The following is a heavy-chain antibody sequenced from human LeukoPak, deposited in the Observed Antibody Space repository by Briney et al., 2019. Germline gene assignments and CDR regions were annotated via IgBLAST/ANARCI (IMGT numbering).Heavy chain of an antibody. V-gene: IGHV3-30-3*01. CDR1: RFTFSSYA. CDR3: ARGPNYDFWSGYYTNYYYYMDL. Sequence: PGGSLRLSCAASRFTFSSYAMHWVRQAPGKGLEWVAVISYDGSNKYYADSVRGRFTISRDNSKNTLYLQMNSLRAEDTAVYYCARGPNYDFWSGYYTNYYYYMDLWGKGTTVTVSS. D-gene: IGHD3-3*01. J-gene: IGHJ6*03. CDR2: ISYDGSNK.